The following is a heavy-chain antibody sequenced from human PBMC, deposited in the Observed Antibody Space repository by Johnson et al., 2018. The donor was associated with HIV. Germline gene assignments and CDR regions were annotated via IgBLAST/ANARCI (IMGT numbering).Heavy chain of an antibody. CDR3: ARGLWATTPGGAFDI. V-gene: IGHV3-13*01. D-gene: IGHD1-26*01. CDR2: IGTAGDT. J-gene: IGHJ3*02. CDR1: GFTFSSYD. Sequence: EVQLVESGGGLVQPGGSLRLSCAASGFTFSSYDMHWVRQATGKGLEWVSAIGTAGDTYYPGSVKGRFTISRENAKNSLYLQMNSLRAGDTAVYYCARGLWATTPGGAFDIWGQGTMVTVSS.